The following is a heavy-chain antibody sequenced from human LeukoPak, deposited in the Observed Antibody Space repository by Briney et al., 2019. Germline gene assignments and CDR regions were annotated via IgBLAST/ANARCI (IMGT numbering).Heavy chain of an antibody. CDR1: GGTFSSYA. V-gene: IGHV1-69*04. CDR2: IIPILGIE. CDR3: ARDLRYCSGGSCYQLPDY. J-gene: IGHJ4*02. D-gene: IGHD2-15*01. Sequence: SVKASCKASGGTFSSYAISWVRQAPGQGLEWMGRIIPILGIENYAQKFQGRVTITADKSRSSAYMELTSLRPADPAGYYCARDLRYCSGGSCYQLPDYWGQGTLVTVSS.